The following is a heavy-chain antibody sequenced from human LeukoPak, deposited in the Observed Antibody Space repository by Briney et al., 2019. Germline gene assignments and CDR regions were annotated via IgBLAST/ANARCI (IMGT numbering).Heavy chain of an antibody. D-gene: IGHD1-26*01. CDR1: GGSISSCY. Sequence: PSETLSLTCTVSGGSISSCYWSWIRQPAGKGLEWIGRIYTSGSTNYNPSLMSRVTISVDTSKNQFSLKLSSVTAADTAVYYCARVYSGSYLGYFDYWGQGTLVTVSS. CDR3: ARVYSGSYLGYFDY. V-gene: IGHV4-4*07. J-gene: IGHJ4*02. CDR2: IYTSGST.